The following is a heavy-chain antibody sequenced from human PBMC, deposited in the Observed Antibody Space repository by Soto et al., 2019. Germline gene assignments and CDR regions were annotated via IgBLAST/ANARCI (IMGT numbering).Heavy chain of an antibody. D-gene: IGHD3-16*02. Sequence: QVQLQESGPGLVKPSQTLSLTCTVSGGSISSGGYYWSWIRQHPGKGLEWIGYIYYSGSTYYNPSLKSRVTISLDTSKNQFSLKLSSVTAADAAVYYCARDLEGTYYDYIWGSYRSGDAFDIWGHGTMVTVSS. CDR2: IYYSGST. CDR3: ARDLEGTYYDYIWGSYRSGDAFDI. J-gene: IGHJ3*02. V-gene: IGHV4-31*03. CDR1: GGSISSGGYY.